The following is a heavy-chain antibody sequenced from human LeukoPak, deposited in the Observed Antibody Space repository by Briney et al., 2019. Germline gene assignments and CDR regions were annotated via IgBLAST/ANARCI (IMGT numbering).Heavy chain of an antibody. Sequence: GASVKVSCRASGYTFTSYDINWVRQATGQGLEWMGWMNPNSGNTGYAQKFQGRVTMTRNTSISTAYMELSSLRSEDTAVYYCARDNYCTGGVCYTWSGTSYTRREYNWFDPWGQGTLVTVSS. CDR2: MNPNSGNT. CDR1: GYTFTSYD. J-gene: IGHJ5*02. V-gene: IGHV1-8*01. CDR3: ARDNYCTGGVCYTWSGTSYTRREYNWFDP. D-gene: IGHD2-8*02.